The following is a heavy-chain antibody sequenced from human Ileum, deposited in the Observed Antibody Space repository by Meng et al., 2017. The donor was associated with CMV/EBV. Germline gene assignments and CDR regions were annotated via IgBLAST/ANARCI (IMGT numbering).Heavy chain of an antibody. CDR3: ARRDFIDWFDP. CDR2: IYYRGGT. Sequence: CTVSGGSSSSSNYCWGWIRQPPGKGLEYIGSIYYRGGTYYSPSLKSRVTISVDTSKNQFSLKLSSVTAADTAVYYCARRDFIDWFDPWGQGTLVTVSS. V-gene: IGHV4-39*01. D-gene: IGHD3-3*01. J-gene: IGHJ5*02. CDR1: GGSSSSSNYC.